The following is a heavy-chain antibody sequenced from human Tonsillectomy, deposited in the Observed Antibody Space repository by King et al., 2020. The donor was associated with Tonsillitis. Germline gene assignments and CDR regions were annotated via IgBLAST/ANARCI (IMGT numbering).Heavy chain of an antibody. CDR1: GFTFSSYA. J-gene: IGHJ4*02. V-gene: IGHV3-23*04. D-gene: IGHD3-3*01. CDR3: AKAYDFWIGYPEGNFDY. CDR2: ISGSGGST. Sequence: EVQLVESGGGLVQPGGSLRLSCAASGFTFSSYAMSWVRQAPGKGLEWVSTISGSGGSTYYADSVKGRLTIARDNSKNTLYLQMNSLRAEDTAVYYCAKAYDFWIGYPEGNFDYWGQGTLVTVSS.